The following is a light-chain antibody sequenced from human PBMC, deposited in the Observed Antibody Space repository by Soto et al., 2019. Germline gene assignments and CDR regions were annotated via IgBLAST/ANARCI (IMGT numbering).Light chain of an antibody. CDR3: AAWDDSLSGRV. Sequence: QSVLTQPSSASGTPGQRVTISCSGSSSNIGSNYVYWYQQLPGTAPKLLIYSNNQRPSGVPDRFSGSKSGTSASVAISGLRSEDEADYYCAAWDDSLSGRVFGGGTQLTVL. V-gene: IGLV1-47*02. J-gene: IGLJ3*02. CDR2: SNN. CDR1: SSNIGSNY.